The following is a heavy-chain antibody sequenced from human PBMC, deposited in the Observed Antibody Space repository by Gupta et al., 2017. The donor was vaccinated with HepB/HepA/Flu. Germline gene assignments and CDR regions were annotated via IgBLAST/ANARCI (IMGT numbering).Heavy chain of an antibody. V-gene: IGHV3-33*01. CDR2: IWYDGSNK. D-gene: IGHD6-19*01. Sequence: QVQLVESGGGVVQPGRSLRLSCAASGFTFSRYGMHWVRQAPGNGLEWVAVIWYDGSNKYYADSVKGRFTISRDNSKNTLYLQMNSLRAEDTAVYYCAREAPIAVAGRAFDYWGQGTLVTVSS. J-gene: IGHJ4*02. CDR3: AREAPIAVAGRAFDY. CDR1: GFTFSRYG.